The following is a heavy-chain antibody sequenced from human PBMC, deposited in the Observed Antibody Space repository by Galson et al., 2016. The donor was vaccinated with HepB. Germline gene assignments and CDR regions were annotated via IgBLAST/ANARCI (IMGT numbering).Heavy chain of an antibody. CDR3: ARVSRTGSHYDSSGYGRLYYYYDMDG. D-gene: IGHD3-22*01. CDR1: GFAVGRDY. CDR2: IYTGGYT. V-gene: IGHV3-53*01. J-gene: IGHJ6*03. Sequence: SLRLSCAVSGFAVGRDYMSWVRQAPGKGLECVSVIYTGGYTYYADSVKGRFTISRDESNNTLLLEINSLSAEDTAGYYCARVSRTGSHYDSSGYGRLYYYYDMDGWGKGTTLTVSS.